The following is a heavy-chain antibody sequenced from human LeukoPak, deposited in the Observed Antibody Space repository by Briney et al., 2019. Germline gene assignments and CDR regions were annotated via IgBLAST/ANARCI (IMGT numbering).Heavy chain of an antibody. Sequence: ASVKVSCKASGYTFTGYYMHWVRQAPGQGLEWMGWINPNSGGTNYAQKFQGRVTMTRDTSISTAYMELSRLRSDDTAVYYCARGVGELRYFDWLLPFDYWGQGTLVTVSS. CDR2: INPNSGGT. J-gene: IGHJ4*02. V-gene: IGHV1-2*02. CDR3: ARGVGELRYFDWLLPFDY. CDR1: GYTFTGYY. D-gene: IGHD3-9*01.